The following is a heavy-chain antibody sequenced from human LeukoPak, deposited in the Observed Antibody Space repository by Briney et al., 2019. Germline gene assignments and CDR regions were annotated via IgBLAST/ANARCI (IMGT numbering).Heavy chain of an antibody. CDR1: GFTFSSYA. D-gene: IGHD3-22*01. CDR2: ISGSGGST. V-gene: IGHV3-23*01. CDR3: AKDPAYYESSGYYLDY. Sequence: PGGSLRLSRATSGFTFSSYAMNWVRQGPGKGLEWVSIISGSGGSTYYADSVKGRFTISRDNSKNTLYLQMNSLRAEDTAVYYCAKDPAYYESSGYYLDYWGQGTLVTVSS. J-gene: IGHJ4*02.